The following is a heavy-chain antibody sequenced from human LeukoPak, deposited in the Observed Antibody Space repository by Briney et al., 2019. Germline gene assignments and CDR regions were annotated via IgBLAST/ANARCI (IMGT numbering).Heavy chain of an antibody. CDR3: ARRYSSSWYYFDY. V-gene: IGHV1-18*01. J-gene: IGHJ4*02. Sequence: GASVKVSCKASGYTFTSYGISWVRQAPGQGLEWMGWISAYNGNTNYAQKLQGRVTITADESTSTAYMELSSLRSEDTAVYYCARRYSSSWYYFDYWGQGTLVTVSS. CDR2: ISAYNGNT. CDR1: GYTFTSYG. D-gene: IGHD6-13*01.